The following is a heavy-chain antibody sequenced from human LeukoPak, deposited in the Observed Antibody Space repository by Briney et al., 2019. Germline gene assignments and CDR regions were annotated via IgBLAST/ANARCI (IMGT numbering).Heavy chain of an antibody. V-gene: IGHV1-46*01. CDR1: GYTFTSYY. D-gene: IGHD3-22*01. CDR3: ARNGYYDTSGYFYYYYYMDV. J-gene: IGHJ6*03. CDR2: INPSGGST. Sequence: ASVKVSCKASGYTFTSYYLHWVRQAPGQGLEWMGVINPSGGSTSYAQKFQGRVTMTRDMSTTTVHMELSSLGSEDTAVYYCARNGYYDTSGYFYYYYYMDVWGKGTTVTVSS.